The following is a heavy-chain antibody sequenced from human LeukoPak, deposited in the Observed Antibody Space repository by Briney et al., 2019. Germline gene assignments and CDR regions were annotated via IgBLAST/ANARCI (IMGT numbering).Heavy chain of an antibody. D-gene: IGHD2-15*01. CDR2: IKQDGSEK. CDR1: GFTFSSYW. CDR3: AREVGINWFDH. J-gene: IGHJ5*02. Sequence: GGSLRLSCAASGFTFSSYWMSWVRQAPGKGREWVANIKQDGSEKYYVDSVKGRFTISRDNAKNSLYLQMNSLSAEDTAVYYCAREVGINWFDHWGQGTLVTVSS. V-gene: IGHV3-7*01.